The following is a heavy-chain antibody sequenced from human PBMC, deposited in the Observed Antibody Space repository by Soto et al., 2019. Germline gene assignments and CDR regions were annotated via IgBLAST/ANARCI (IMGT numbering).Heavy chain of an antibody. CDR3: AKDLGVAAAGTYYYYYYMDV. V-gene: IGHV3-23*01. J-gene: IGHJ6*03. Sequence: GGSLRLSCAASGFTFSSYAMSWVRQAPGKGLEWVSAISGSGGSTYYADSVKGRFTIARDNSKNTLYLQMNRLRAEDTAVYYCAKDLGVAAAGTYYYYYYMDVWGKGTTGTVS. CDR1: GFTFSSYA. D-gene: IGHD6-13*01. CDR2: ISGSGGST.